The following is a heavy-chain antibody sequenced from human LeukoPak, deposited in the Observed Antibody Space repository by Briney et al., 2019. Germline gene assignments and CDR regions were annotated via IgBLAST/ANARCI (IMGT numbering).Heavy chain of an antibody. Sequence: ASVKVSCKASGYTFTGYYMHWVRQAPGQGLEWMGWINPNSGGTNYAQKFQGRVTMTRDTSISTAYMELSRLRSDDTAVYYCAREGNIAAASFDYWGQGTLVTVSS. CDR1: GYTFTGYY. D-gene: IGHD6-13*01. CDR3: AREGNIAAASFDY. V-gene: IGHV1-2*02. J-gene: IGHJ4*02. CDR2: INPNSGGT.